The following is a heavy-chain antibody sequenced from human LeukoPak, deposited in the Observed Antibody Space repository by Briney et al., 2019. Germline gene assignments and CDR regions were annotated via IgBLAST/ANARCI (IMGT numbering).Heavy chain of an antibody. J-gene: IGHJ6*02. V-gene: IGHV1-2*02. CDR3: ARAATYYYDSSGSYGMDV. CDR1: EYTFTGYY. Sequence: ASVKVSCKASEYTFTGYYMHWVRQAPGQGLEWMGWINPNSGGTNYAQKFQGRVTMTRDTSISTAYMELSRLRSDDTAVYYCARAATYYYDSSGSYGMDVWGQGTTVTVSS. CDR2: INPNSGGT. D-gene: IGHD3-22*01.